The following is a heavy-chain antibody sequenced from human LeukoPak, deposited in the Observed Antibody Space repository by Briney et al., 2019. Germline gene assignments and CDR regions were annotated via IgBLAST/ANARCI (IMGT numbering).Heavy chain of an antibody. CDR2: INPSGGST. CDR3: ARSVVGVRGVIINFPGY. D-gene: IGHD3-10*01. CDR1: GYTFTSYC. V-gene: IGHV1-46*03. Sequence: ASVKVSCKASGYTFTSYCMHWVRQAPGQGLEWMGIINPSGGSTSYAQKFQGRVTMTRDTSTSTVYMELSSLRSEDTAVYYCARSVVGVRGVIINFPGYWGQGTLVTVSS. J-gene: IGHJ4*02.